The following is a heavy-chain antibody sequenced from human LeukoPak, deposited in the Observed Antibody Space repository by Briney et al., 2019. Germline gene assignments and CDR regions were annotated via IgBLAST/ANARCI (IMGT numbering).Heavy chain of an antibody. CDR3: ARSSWSYDGHFDS. CDR2: IYYSGST. J-gene: IGHJ4*02. CDR1: GGSVGSYY. Sequence: SETLSLTCNISGGSVGSYYWSWIRQSPGMGLEWIGYIYYSGSTNYNPSLKSRVIISVDTSKNQFSLNLSSVTAADTAVYYCARSSWSYDGHFDSWGQGTPVTVSS. D-gene: IGHD1-26*01. V-gene: IGHV4-59*02.